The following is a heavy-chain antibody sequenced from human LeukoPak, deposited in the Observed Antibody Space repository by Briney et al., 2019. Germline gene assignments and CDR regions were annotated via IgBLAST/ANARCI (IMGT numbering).Heavy chain of an antibody. Sequence: PGGSLRHFCAASGFTFSSYAMSWVGQAAGKGVEWVSAISGSGGSTYYADSVKGRFTISRDNSKHTLYLQMNSLRAEDTAVYYCAKFLGYCSGGSCYSPFDYWGQGTLVTVSS. CDR3: AKFLGYCSGGSCYSPFDY. CDR2: ISGSGGST. CDR1: GFTFSSYA. V-gene: IGHV3-23*01. D-gene: IGHD2-15*01. J-gene: IGHJ4*02.